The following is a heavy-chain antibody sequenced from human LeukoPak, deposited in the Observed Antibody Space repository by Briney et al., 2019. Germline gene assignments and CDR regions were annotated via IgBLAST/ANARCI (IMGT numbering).Heavy chain of an antibody. CDR2: IYYSGST. CDR3: ARDEGWFDP. V-gene: IGHV4-31*03. CDR1: GVSISSGGYY. Sequence: PSETLSLTCTVSGVSISSGGYYWSWLRQHPGKGLEWIGYIYYSGSTYYNPSLKSRVTISLDTSKNQFSLKLSSVTAADTAVYYCARDEGWFDPWGQGTLVTVSS. J-gene: IGHJ5*02.